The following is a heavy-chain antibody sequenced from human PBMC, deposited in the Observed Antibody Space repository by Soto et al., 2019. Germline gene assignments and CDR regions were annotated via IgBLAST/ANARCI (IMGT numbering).Heavy chain of an antibody. CDR1: SYAVFCFK. CDR2: FNPTGDTA. J-gene: IGHJ6*02. D-gene: IGHD5-18*01. V-gene: IGHV1-46*01. Sequence: VWGSCTATSYAVFCFKKNWVRQAPGQGLEWMGIFNPTGDTASYAQKLQGRVTMTRDTSTGTAYMELGSLRSEDTAVYYCARGGRIVDTGIGYYYYHAMDVWGQGSTVTVSS. CDR3: ARGGRIVDTGIGYYYYHAMDV.